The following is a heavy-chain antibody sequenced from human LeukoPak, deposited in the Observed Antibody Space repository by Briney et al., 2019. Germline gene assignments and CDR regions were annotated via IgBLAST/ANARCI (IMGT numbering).Heavy chain of an antibody. CDR2: IYYSGST. V-gene: IGHV4-30-4*08. J-gene: IGHJ4*02. CDR1: GSSISSGDYY. Sequence: SETLSLTCTVSGSSISSGDYYWSWIRQPPGKGLEWIGYIYYSGSTYYNPSLKSRVTISVDTSKNQFSLKLSSVTAADTAVYYCARDPGGSGYYSFLDYWGQGTLVTVSS. CDR3: ARDPGGSGYYSFLDY. D-gene: IGHD3-22*01.